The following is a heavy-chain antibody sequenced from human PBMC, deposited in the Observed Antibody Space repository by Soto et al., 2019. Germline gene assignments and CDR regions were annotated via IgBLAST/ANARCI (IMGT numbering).Heavy chain of an antibody. CDR3: ARDYRHYDILTGYYIPYYFDY. CDR1: GGTSSSYA. Sequence: GASVKVSCKASGGTSSSYAISWVRQAPGQGLEWMGGIIPIFGTANYAQKFQGRVTITADESTSTAYMELSSLRSEDTAVYYCARDYRHYDILTGYYIPYYFDYWGQGTLVTVSS. V-gene: IGHV1-69*13. D-gene: IGHD3-9*01. J-gene: IGHJ4*02. CDR2: IIPIFGTA.